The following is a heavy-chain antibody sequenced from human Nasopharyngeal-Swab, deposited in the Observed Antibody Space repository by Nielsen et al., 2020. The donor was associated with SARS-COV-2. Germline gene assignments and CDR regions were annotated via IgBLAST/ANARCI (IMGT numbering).Heavy chain of an antibody. CDR2: NDEYGALT. CDR3: TRDIGGRAAY. CDR1: GYSFSRYW. D-gene: IGHD1-26*01. J-gene: IGHJ4*02. V-gene: IGHV3-74*01. Sequence: GESLKISCAASGYSFSRYWMHWVRPTPGDGLVLVSRNDEYGALTNYADSVEGRFTISRDNARNTLYLQMNSLRPEDTAVYYCTRDIGGRAAYWGQGTLVTVSS.